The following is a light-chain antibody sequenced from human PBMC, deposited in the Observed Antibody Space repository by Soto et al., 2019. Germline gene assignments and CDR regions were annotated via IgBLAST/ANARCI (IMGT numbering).Light chain of an antibody. CDR2: DAY. CDR3: QQRISWRLT. Sequence: VLKQSPATLSWVPGERAILSCGASKSVGTNLAWYQQRPGQAPRLLIYDAYTRDTGFPGRFTGSGSGTDFTFIITSLETEDFALNKCQQRISWRLTFGGG. V-gene: IGKV3-11*01. CDR1: KSVGTN. J-gene: IGKJ4*01.